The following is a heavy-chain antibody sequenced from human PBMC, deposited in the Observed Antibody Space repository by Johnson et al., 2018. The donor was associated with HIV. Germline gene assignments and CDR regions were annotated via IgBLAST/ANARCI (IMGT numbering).Heavy chain of an antibody. J-gene: IGHJ3*02. Sequence: EVQLVESGGGLVKPGGSLRLSCAASGFTLSLFAMHWVRQAPGKGLEYVSGINSDGGTTEYVNSVKGRFTISRDNSKNTLYLQMGSLRIEDGAVYYCARTNWNDDAGGAIDIWGQGTTVTVSS. V-gene: IGHV3-64*01. D-gene: IGHD1-1*01. CDR1: GFTLSLFA. CDR2: INSDGGTT. CDR3: ARTNWNDDAGGAIDI.